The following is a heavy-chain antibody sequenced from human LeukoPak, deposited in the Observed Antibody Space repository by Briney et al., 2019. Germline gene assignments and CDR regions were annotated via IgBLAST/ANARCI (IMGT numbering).Heavy chain of an antibody. Sequence: GGSLRLSCAASGFTLSNDNAWMSWVRQAPGKGLEWVGLIKSKTAGGTTDYGAPVKGRFTISRDDSKNMLYLQMISLKTEDTAVYYCTTGGHYFVSWGQGTLVTVSS. D-gene: IGHD3-16*01. CDR3: TTGGHYFVS. V-gene: IGHV3-15*01. CDR2: IKSKTAGGTT. J-gene: IGHJ4*02. CDR1: GFTLSNDNAW.